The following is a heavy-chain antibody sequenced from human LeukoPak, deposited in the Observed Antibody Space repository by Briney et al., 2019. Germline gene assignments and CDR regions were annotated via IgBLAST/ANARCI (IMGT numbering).Heavy chain of an antibody. CDR1: GFTFSSYA. J-gene: IGHJ4*02. Sequence: GGSLRLSCAASGFTFSSYAMSWVRQAPGKGLEWASAISGSGGRTYYADSVKGRFTISRDNSKNTLYLQMNSLRAEDTAVYYCAKGGGYYGSGSYYNYWGQGTLVTVSS. CDR3: AKGGGYYGSGSYYNY. CDR2: ISGSGGRT. D-gene: IGHD3-10*01. V-gene: IGHV3-23*01.